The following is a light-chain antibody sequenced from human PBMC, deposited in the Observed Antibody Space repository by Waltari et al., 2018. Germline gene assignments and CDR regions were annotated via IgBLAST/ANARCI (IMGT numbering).Light chain of an antibody. CDR2: KAS. J-gene: IGKJ4*01. CDR1: QSISNW. Sequence: DIQMTQSPSTLSASVGDRVIITCRASQSISNWLAWYQQKPGKAPKLRIYKASTLESGVPSRFSGSGSGTDFTLTISSLQPDDFATYYCQQYNSYSLLTFGGGTKIEIK. CDR3: QQYNSYSLLT. V-gene: IGKV1-5*03.